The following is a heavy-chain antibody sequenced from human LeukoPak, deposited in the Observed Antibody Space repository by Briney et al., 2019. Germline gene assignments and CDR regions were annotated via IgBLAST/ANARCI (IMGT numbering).Heavy chain of an antibody. V-gene: IGHV4-39*01. CDR2: IYYSRST. D-gene: IGHD3-22*01. CDR1: GGSISSSSYY. J-gene: IGHJ5*02. CDR3: AGQVVIRWFDP. Sequence: SETLSLTCTVSGGSISSSSYYWGWIRQPPGKGLEWIGSIYYSRSTYYTPSLKSRVTISVDTSKNQFSLKLSSVTAADTAVYYCAGQVVIRWFDPWGQGTLVTVSS.